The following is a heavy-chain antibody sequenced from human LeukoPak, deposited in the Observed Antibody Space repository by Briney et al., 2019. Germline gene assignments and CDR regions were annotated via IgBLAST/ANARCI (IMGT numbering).Heavy chain of an antibody. D-gene: IGHD4-17*01. CDR1: GYTFTGYY. Sequence: GASLKVSCKASGYTFTGYYMHWVRQAPGQGLEWMGWINTNSGGKNYAQKFQGRATMTRDTSISTTYMELSRLRSDDTAVYYCARDPSLTYGEYFLDLWGEGTRVTVSS. CDR3: ARDPSLTYGEYFLDL. V-gene: IGHV1-2*02. J-gene: IGHJ4*02. CDR2: INTNSGGK.